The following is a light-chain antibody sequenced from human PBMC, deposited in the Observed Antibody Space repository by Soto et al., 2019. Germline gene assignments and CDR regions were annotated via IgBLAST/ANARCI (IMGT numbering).Light chain of an antibody. CDR2: ATS. V-gene: IGKV1-39*01. J-gene: IGKJ2*01. Sequence: DIQMTQSPSSLSASVGDRVIINCRASQDISSSLNWYQQKPGKAPELLIYATSSLQSGVPSRFSGSGCGIDFTLTINSLQPEDCASYHCQQSHRTPYSSGQGTKLEI. CDR3: QQSHRTPYS. CDR1: QDISSS.